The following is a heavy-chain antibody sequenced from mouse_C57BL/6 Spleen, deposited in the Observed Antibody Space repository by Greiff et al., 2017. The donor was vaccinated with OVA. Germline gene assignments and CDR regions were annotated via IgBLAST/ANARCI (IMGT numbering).Heavy chain of an antibody. Sequence: VQLQQSGPELVKPGASVQMSCKASGYTFTDYNMHWVKQSHGKSLEWIGYINPNNGGTSYNQKFKGKATLTVNKSSSTAYMALRSLTSQDSEVYYCERWGWLEGSMDYWGQGTSVTVSS. J-gene: IGHJ4*01. D-gene: IGHD2-3*01. CDR3: ERWGWLEGSMDY. CDR2: INPNNGGT. V-gene: IGHV1-22*01. CDR1: GYTFTDYN.